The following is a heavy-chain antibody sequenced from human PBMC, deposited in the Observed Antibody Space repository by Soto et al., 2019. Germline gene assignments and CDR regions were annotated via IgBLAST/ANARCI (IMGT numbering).Heavy chain of an antibody. Sequence: QVQLVQSGAEVKKPGSSVKVSCKASGGTFSSYTISWVRQAPGQGLEWMGRIIPILGIANYAQKFQGRVTITADQSTSTAYMELSSLRSEDTAVYYCARGLRYCSTTSCYAPGYWGQGTLVTVSS. CDR3: ARGLRYCSTTSCYAPGY. J-gene: IGHJ4*02. V-gene: IGHV1-69*02. D-gene: IGHD2-2*01. CDR1: GGTFSSYT. CDR2: IIPILGIA.